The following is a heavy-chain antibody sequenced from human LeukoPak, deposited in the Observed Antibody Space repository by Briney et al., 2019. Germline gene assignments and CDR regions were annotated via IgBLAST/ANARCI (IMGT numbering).Heavy chain of an antibody. V-gene: IGHV1-2*02. CDR3: ARDASGDPWDY. J-gene: IGHJ4*02. D-gene: IGHD4-17*01. CDR2: INPNSGGT. CDR1: GYTFTGYY. Sequence: ASVKVPCKASGYTFTGYYMHWVRQAPGQGLEWMGWINPNSGGTNYAQKLQGRVTMTTDTSTSTAYMELRSLRSDDTAVYYCARDASGDPWDYWGQGTLVTVSS.